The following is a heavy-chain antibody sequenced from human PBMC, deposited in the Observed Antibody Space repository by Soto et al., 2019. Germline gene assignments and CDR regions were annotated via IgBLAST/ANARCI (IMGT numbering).Heavy chain of an antibody. CDR1: GYTFTDNH. CDR2: INPKSGDT. V-gene: IGHV1-2*02. CDR3: ARKQYRDYIRWWLDT. D-gene: IGHD4-17*01. Sequence: GASVKVSCKASGYTFTDNHVHWLRRAPGQDFEWMGWINPKSGDTKYAQKFQGRVTMTRDTSIDTAYMEVTSLTSDDTATYYCARKQYRDYIRWWLDTWGQGTQVTVSS. J-gene: IGHJ5*02.